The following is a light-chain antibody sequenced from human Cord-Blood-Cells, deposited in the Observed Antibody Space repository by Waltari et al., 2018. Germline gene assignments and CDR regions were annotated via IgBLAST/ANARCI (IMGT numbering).Light chain of an antibody. CDR2: AAS. CDR1: QSISSY. CDR3: QQSYSTPVKYT. J-gene: IGKJ2*01. V-gene: IGKV1-39*01. Sequence: DIQMTQSPSSLSASVVDRVTIPCRASQSISSYLNWYQQKPGKAPKLLIYAASSLQSGVPSRFSGSGSGTDFTLTISSLQPEDFATYYCQQSYSTPVKYTFGQGTKLEIK.